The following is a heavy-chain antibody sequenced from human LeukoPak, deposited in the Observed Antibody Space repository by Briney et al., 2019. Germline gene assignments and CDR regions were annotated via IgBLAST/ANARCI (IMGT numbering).Heavy chain of an antibody. V-gene: IGHV3-21*01. Sequence: GGSLRLSCATSGLTFSSYSMNWVRQAPGKGLEWVSSISSSSNYIYYADSVKGRFTISRDNAKNSLYLQMNSLRAEDTAVYYCARDPYYYGSGSYSIFDYWGQGTLVTVSS. CDR1: GLTFSSYS. CDR3: ARDPYYYGSGSYSIFDY. D-gene: IGHD3-10*01. J-gene: IGHJ4*02. CDR2: ISSSSNYI.